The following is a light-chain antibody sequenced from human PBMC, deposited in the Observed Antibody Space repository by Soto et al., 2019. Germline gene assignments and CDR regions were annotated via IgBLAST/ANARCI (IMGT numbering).Light chain of an antibody. J-gene: IGKJ2*01. V-gene: IGKV1-5*03. CDR3: QQYESYSST. CDR1: QSISTW. Sequence: DIQMTQSPSTLSASVGDRVTITCRASQSISTWLAWFQQKAGKAPKLLIYKASSLESGVPSRFSGSGSGTEFTLTISSLQPDDFATYYCQQYESYSSTFGQGTKLEIK. CDR2: KAS.